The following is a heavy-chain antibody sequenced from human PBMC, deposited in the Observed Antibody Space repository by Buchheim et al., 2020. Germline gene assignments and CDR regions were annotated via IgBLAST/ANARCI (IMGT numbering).Heavy chain of an antibody. CDR1: GGSISSGGYS. CDR3: ARDTSGGSPHNWFDP. Sequence: QVQLQESGPGLVKPSQTLSITCAVSGGSISSGGYSWRWIRQPPGKGLEWIGYIYYSGSTYYNPSLKSRVTISVDPSKNQFSLKLSSVTAADTAVYYCARDTSGGSPHNWFDPWGQGTL. J-gene: IGHJ5*01. D-gene: IGHD2-15*01. V-gene: IGHV4-30-4*07. CDR2: IYYSGST.